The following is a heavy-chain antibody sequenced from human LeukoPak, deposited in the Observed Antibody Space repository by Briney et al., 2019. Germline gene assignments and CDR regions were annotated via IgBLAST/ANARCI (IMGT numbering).Heavy chain of an antibody. J-gene: IGHJ4*02. CDR3: ARGSQGDMVRGVIIMDY. CDR2: IYYSGST. CDR1: GGSISSYY. Sequence: SETLSLTCTVSGGSISSYYWSWIRQPPGKGLEWIGYIYYSGSTNYNPSLKSRVTISVDTSKNQFSLKLSSVTAADTAVYYCARGSQGDMVRGVIIMDYWGQGTLVTVSS. V-gene: IGHV4-59*08. D-gene: IGHD3-10*01.